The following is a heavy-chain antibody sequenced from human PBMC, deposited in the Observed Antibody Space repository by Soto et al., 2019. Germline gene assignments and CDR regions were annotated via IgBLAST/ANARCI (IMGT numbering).Heavy chain of an antibody. CDR1: GGSISSSSYY. CDR3: ARRGDFWSGYQYYYYYGMDV. J-gene: IGHJ6*02. Sequence: SETLSLTCTVSGGSISSSSYYWGWIRQPPGKGLEWIGSIYYSGSTYYNPSLKSRVTISVDTSKNQFSLKLSPVTAADTAVYYCARRGDFWSGYQYYYYYGMDVWGQGTTVTVS. V-gene: IGHV4-39*01. CDR2: IYYSGST. D-gene: IGHD3-3*01.